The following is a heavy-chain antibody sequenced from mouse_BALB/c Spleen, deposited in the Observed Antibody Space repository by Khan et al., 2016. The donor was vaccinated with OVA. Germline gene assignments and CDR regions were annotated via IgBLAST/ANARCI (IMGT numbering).Heavy chain of an antibody. CDR3: TEDLFLYYFDY. J-gene: IGHJ2*01. CDR1: GFTFSNYT. V-gene: IGHV5-6-5*01. CDR2: ISSGGFT. Sequence: EVQLVESGGGLVKPGGSLKLSCAASGFTFSNYTMSWVRQTPETRLEWVASISSGGFTYYPDSVKGRFTISRDNARNILYLQMSSLWSEDTTMYYCTEDLFLYYFDYWGQGTTLTVSS.